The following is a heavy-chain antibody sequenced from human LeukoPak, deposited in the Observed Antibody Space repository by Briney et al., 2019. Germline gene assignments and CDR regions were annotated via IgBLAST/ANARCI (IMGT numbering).Heavy chain of an antibody. J-gene: IGHJ4*02. CDR1: GYTFTSYG. V-gene: IGHV1-18*01. Sequence: ASVKVSCKASGYTFTSYGISWVRQAPGQGLEWMGWISAYNGNTNYAQKLQGRVTMTTDTSTSTAYMELRSLRSDDTAVYYCARVPSTAVAGTPFDYWGQGTLVTVSS. CDR3: ARVPSTAVAGTPFDY. D-gene: IGHD6-19*01. CDR2: ISAYNGNT.